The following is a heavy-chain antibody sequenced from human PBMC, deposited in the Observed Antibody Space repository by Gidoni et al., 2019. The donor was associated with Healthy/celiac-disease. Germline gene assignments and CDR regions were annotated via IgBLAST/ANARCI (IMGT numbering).Heavy chain of an antibody. V-gene: IGHV3-30-3*01. J-gene: IGHJ4*02. CDR3: ARSENYFDY. CDR1: GFTFSSYA. Sequence: QVPLVESGGGVVQPGRSLRLSCAASGFTFSSYAMHWVRQAPGKGLEWVAVISYDGSNKYYADSVKGRFTISRDNSKNTLYLQMNSLRAEDTAVYYCARSENYFDYWGQGTLVTVSS. CDR2: ISYDGSNK.